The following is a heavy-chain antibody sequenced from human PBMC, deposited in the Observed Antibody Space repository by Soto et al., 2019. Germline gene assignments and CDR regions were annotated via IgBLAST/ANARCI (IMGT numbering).Heavy chain of an antibody. CDR2: ISYDGSNK. Sequence: GGSLRLSCAASGFTFSTYGMHWVRQAPGKGLEWVAVISYDGSNKYYADSVKGRFTISRDNSKNTLYLQMNSLRAEDTAVYYCAKDRVDCSSTGCYHFYGMDVWGQGTTVTVSS. J-gene: IGHJ6*02. V-gene: IGHV3-30*18. CDR1: GFTFSTYG. CDR3: AKDRVDCSSTGCYHFYGMDV. D-gene: IGHD2-2*01.